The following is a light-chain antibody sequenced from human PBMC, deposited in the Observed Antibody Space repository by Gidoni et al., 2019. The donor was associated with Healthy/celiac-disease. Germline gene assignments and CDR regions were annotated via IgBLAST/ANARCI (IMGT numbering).Light chain of an antibody. CDR3: AAWDDSLNGRWV. J-gene: IGLJ3*02. V-gene: IGLV1-44*01. CDR2: SNN. CDR1: SSNIGRNT. Sequence: QSVLTPPPSASWTPGQRVRISCSGSSSNIGRNTVNWYQQLPGTAPKLLIYSNNQRPSGVPDRFSGSKSGTSASLAISGLQSEDEADYYCAAWDDSLNGRWVFGGGTKLTVL.